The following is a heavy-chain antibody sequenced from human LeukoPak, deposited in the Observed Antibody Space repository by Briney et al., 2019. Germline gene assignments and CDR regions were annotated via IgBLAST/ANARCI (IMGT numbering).Heavy chain of an antibody. J-gene: IGHJ4*02. V-gene: IGHV4-61*02. CDR3: ARIGGNAVY. D-gene: IGHD4-23*01. Sequence: SETLSLTCTVSGGSISSGSYYWSWIRQPAGKGLEWIGRIYTSGSTNYNPSLKSRVTISVDTSKNQFSLKLSSVTAADTAVYYCARIGGNAVYWGQGTLVTVSS. CDR2: IYTSGST. CDR1: GGSISSGSYY.